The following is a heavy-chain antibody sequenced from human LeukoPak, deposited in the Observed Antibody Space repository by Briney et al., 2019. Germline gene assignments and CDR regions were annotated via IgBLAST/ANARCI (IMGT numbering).Heavy chain of an antibody. V-gene: IGHV4-34*01. CDR3: ARGRGRHSSSWYYFDY. CDR1: GGSFSGCY. D-gene: IGHD6-13*01. CDR2: INHSGST. Sequence: SETLSLTCAVYGGSFSGCYWSWIRQPPGKGLEWIGEINHSGSTNYNPSLKSRVTISVDTSKNQFSLKLSSVTAADTAVYYCARGRGRHSSSWYYFDYWGQGTLVTVSS. J-gene: IGHJ4*02.